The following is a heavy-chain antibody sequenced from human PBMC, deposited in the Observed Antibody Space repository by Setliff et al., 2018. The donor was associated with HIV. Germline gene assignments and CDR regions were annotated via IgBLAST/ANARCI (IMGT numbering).Heavy chain of an antibody. V-gene: IGHV3-48*03. CDR2: ITSSGGTI. D-gene: IGHD3-10*01. Sequence: GGSLRLSCAASGFTFSNYAMTWVRQAPGKGLEWVSGITSSGGTIYYADSVKGRFTISRDNAKNSLYLQMNSLRAEDTAVYYCARAFNLAGVDYWGQGALVTVSS. CDR1: GFTFSNYA. CDR3: ARAFNLAGVDY. J-gene: IGHJ4*02.